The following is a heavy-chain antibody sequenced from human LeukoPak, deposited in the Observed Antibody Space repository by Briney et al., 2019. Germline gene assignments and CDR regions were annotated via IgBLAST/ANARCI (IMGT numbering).Heavy chain of an antibody. D-gene: IGHD1-7*01. CDR1: GGTFSSYA. V-gene: IGHV1-69*13. CDR2: IIPIFGTA. J-gene: IGHJ6*02. Sequence: SVKVSCTASGGTFSSYAISWVRQAPGQGLEWMGGIIPIFGTANYAQKFQGRVTITADEFTSTAYMELSSLRSEDTAVYYCARAGNSNYYYGMDVWGQGTTVTVSS. CDR3: ARAGNSNYYYGMDV.